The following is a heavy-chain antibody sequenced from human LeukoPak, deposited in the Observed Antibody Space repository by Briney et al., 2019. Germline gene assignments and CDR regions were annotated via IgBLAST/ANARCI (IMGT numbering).Heavy chain of an antibody. D-gene: IGHD3-22*01. V-gene: IGHV5-51*01. J-gene: IGHJ4*02. CDR1: GYSFTSYW. CDR3: ARLLTHYYDSSGYSDY. CDR2: IYPGDSDT. Sequence: GESLKISCKGSGYSFTSYWIGWVRQMPGKGLEWMGIIYPGDSDTRYSPSFQGQVTISADKSISTAYLQWSSLKASDTTMYYCARLLTHYYDSSGYSDYWGQGTLVAVSS.